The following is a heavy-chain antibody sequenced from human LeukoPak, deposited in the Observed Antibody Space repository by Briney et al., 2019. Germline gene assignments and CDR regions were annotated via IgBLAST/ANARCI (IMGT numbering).Heavy chain of an antibody. V-gene: IGHV3-66*01. J-gene: IGHJ4*02. CDR3: ARVRPWDAYYFDY. D-gene: IGHD1-26*01. Sequence: GGSLRLSCAASGFTVSSNYMSWVRQAPGKGLEWVSVIYSGGSTYYADSVKGRFTISRGNSKNTLYLQMNSLRAEDTAVYYCARVRPWDAYYFDYWGQGTLVTVSS. CDR1: GFTVSSNY. CDR2: IYSGGST.